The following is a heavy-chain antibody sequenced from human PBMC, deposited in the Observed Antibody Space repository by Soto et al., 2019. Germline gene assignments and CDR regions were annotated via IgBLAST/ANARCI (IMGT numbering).Heavy chain of an antibody. CDR1: GYTFTSYA. D-gene: IGHD5-18*01. CDR2: INAGNGNT. CDR3: ARDIQLPGDYYYYYYMDV. V-gene: IGHV1-3*03. Sequence: ASVKVSCKASGYTFTSYAMHWVRQAPGQRLEWMGWINAGNGNTKYSQKFQGRVTITRDTSASTAYMELSSLRAEDMAVYYCARDIQLPGDYYYYYYMDVWGKGTTVTVSS. J-gene: IGHJ6*03.